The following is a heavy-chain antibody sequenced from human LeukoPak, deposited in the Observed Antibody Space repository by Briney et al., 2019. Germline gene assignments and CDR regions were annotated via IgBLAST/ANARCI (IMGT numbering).Heavy chain of an antibody. CDR3: AKDQGWLRRAVYLYYYGMDV. CDR1: GIAFSIYG. CDR2: IAYDGSNK. J-gene: IGHJ6*02. D-gene: IGHD5-12*01. Sequence: PGGSLRLSCAASGIAFSIYGMHWVRQAPGKGLAWVEVIAYDGSNKYYADSVEGRFTISRDNSKKTLYLQMNSLRVADTAVYYCAKDQGWLRRAVYLYYYGMDVWGQGTTVTVSS. V-gene: IGHV3-30*18.